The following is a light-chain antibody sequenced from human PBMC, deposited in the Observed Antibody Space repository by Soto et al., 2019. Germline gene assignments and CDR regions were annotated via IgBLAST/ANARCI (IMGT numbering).Light chain of an antibody. Sequence: QSALTQPASVSGSPGQSITISCTGTNSGVGGYNYVSWYQQHPGKAPKLMIYDVSNRPSGVSNRFSGSKSGNTASLTISGLQAEDEADYYCSSYTSISTPHVVFGGGTKLTVL. J-gene: IGLJ2*01. CDR1: NSGVGGYNY. V-gene: IGLV2-14*01. CDR3: SSYTSISTPHVV. CDR2: DVS.